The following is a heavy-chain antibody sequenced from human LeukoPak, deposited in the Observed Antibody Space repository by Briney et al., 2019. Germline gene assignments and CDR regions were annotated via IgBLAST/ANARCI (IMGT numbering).Heavy chain of an antibody. J-gene: IGHJ5*02. Sequence: SQTLSLTCTVSGGSISSGDYYWSWIRQPPGKGLEWIGYIYYSGSTYYNPSLKSRVTISVGTSKNQFSLKLSSVTAADTAVYYCARVLVVPAAIDWFDPWGQGTLVTVSS. CDR1: GGSISSGDYY. CDR3: ARVLVVPAAIDWFDP. V-gene: IGHV4-30-4*08. D-gene: IGHD2-2*01. CDR2: IYYSGST.